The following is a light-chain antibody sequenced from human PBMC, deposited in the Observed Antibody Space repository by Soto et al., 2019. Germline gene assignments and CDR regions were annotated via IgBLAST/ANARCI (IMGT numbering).Light chain of an antibody. J-gene: IGKJ1*01. V-gene: IGKV1-5*03. CDR2: KAS. CDR3: QHYNSYSEA. CDR1: QTISSW. Sequence: DIQMTQSPSTLSGSVGDRVTITCRASQTISSWWAWYQQKPGKAPKLLIYKASTLKSGVPSRFSGSGSGTEFNLTISSLQPDDFATDYCQHYNSYSEAFGQGTKVELK.